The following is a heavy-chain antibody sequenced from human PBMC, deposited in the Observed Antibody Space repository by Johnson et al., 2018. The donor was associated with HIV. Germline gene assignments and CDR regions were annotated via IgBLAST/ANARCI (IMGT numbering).Heavy chain of an antibody. D-gene: IGHD6-19*01. CDR3: ARHKAVADAFDI. V-gene: IGHV3-53*01. J-gene: IGHJ3*02. Sequence: VQLVESGGGLIQPGGSLRLSCAASGLTVSSSYMSWVRQAPGKGLEWVSVIYSGGGTYYVDSVKGRFTISRDNSENTLYVQMNNLRAEDTAVYYCARHKAVADAFDIWGQGTMVTVSS. CDR1: GLTVSSSY. CDR2: IYSGGGT.